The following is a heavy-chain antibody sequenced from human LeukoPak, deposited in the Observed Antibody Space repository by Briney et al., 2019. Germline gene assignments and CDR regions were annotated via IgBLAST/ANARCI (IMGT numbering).Heavy chain of an antibody. D-gene: IGHD3-10*01. V-gene: IGHV3-74*01. J-gene: IGHJ4*02. CDR2: INSDGSST. Sequence: GGSLRPSFAAPGFTFSSYWMHWVRQAPGKGRVWVSRINSDGSSTSYADSVKGRFTISRDNAKNTLYLQMNSLRAEDTAVYYCARVYYYGSGSSLGYFDYWGQGTLVTVSS. CDR1: GFTFSSYW. CDR3: ARVYYYGSGSSLGYFDY.